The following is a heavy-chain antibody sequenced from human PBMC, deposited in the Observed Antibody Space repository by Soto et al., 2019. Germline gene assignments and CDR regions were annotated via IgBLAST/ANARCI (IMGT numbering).Heavy chain of an antibody. CDR2: IYYSGST. D-gene: IGHD3-22*01. CDR3: ARDSRDDYYDSSGYLNY. CDR1: GGSVSSGSYY. V-gene: IGHV4-61*01. J-gene: IGHJ4*02. Sequence: SETLSLTCTVSGGSVSSGSYYWSWIRQPPGKGLEWIGYIYYSGSTNYNPSLKSRVTISVDTSKNQFSLKLSSVTAADTAVYYCARDSRDDYYDSSGYLNYWGQGTLVTVSS.